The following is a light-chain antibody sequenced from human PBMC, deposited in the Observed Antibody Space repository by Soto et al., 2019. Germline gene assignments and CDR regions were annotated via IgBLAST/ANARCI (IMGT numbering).Light chain of an antibody. Sequence: EIVLTQSPGTLSLSPGERATLSCRASQNISSRYLAWYQQKPGQAPRLLIYGASNRATGIPDRFSGSGSGTDFTLTISRLEPEDFGVYYCQQHGTSPWMFGQGTKVEIK. CDR3: QQHGTSPWM. J-gene: IGKJ1*01. CDR1: QNISSRY. CDR2: GAS. V-gene: IGKV3-20*01.